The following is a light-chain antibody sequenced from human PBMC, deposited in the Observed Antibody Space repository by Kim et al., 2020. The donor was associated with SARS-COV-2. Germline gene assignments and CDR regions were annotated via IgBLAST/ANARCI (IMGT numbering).Light chain of an antibody. Sequence: DIQMTQSPSTLTASVGDSVTITCRASQSISSRLAWHQQKSGKAPELLIFDGSTLAGGVPSRFSGSASGTEFILTISNLQPDDFATYYCQQYDSYPCTFGQGTKLEI. CDR2: DGS. V-gene: IGKV1-5*01. CDR3: QQYDSYPCT. CDR1: QSISSR. J-gene: IGKJ2*02.